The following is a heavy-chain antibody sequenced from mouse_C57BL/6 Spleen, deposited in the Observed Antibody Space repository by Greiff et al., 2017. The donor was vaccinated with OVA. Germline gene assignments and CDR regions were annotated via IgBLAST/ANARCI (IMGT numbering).Heavy chain of an antibody. V-gene: IGHV1-15*01. J-gene: IGHJ4*01. Sequence: QVQLKESGAELVRPGASVTLSCKASGYTFTDYEMHWVKQTPVHGLEWIGAIDPETGGTAYNQKFKGKAILTADKSSSTAYMELRSLTSEDSAVYYCTRGDYWGQGTSVTVSS. CDR1: GYTFTDYE. CDR3: TRGDY. CDR2: IDPETGGT.